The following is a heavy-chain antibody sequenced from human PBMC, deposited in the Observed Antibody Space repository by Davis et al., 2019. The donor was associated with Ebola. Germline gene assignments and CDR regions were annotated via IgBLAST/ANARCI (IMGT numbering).Heavy chain of an antibody. V-gene: IGHV3-21*01. CDR3: AKDLKLPKKPYYFDY. D-gene: IGHD4-23*01. CDR2: ISSSSSYI. J-gene: IGHJ4*02. CDR1: GFTFSSYS. Sequence: GESLKISCAASGFTFSSYSMNWVRQAPGKGLEWVSSISSSSSYIYYADSVKGRFTISRDNAKNSLYLQMNSLRAEDTAVYYCAKDLKLPKKPYYFDYWGQGTLVTVSS.